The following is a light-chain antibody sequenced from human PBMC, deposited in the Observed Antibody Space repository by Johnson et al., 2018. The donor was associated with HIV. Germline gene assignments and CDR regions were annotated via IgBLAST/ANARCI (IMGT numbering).Light chain of an antibody. Sequence: QAVLTQPPSVSAAPGQKVTISCSGSSSNIGKNHVSWYQQFPGTAPKLLVYEDDKRPSDIPDRFSGSKSGTSATLGITGLQPGDEADYYCGTWDSNLSGYYVFGTGPSSPS. CDR2: EDD. CDR3: GTWDSNLSGYYV. CDR1: SSNIGKNH. V-gene: IGLV1-51*02. J-gene: IGLJ1*01.